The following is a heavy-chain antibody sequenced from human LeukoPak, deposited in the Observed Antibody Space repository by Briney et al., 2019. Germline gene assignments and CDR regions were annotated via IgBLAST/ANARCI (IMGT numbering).Heavy chain of an antibody. CDR3: AKERPPDGYNYGVHRSYFDY. CDR1: GFTFSSYS. Sequence: GGSLRLSCAASGFTFSSYSMNWVRQAPGKGLEWVSYISSSSSTIYYADSVKGRFTISRDNAKNSLYLQMNSLRDEDTAVYYCAKERPPDGYNYGVHRSYFDYWGQGTLVTVSS. V-gene: IGHV3-48*02. J-gene: IGHJ4*02. CDR2: ISSSSSTI. D-gene: IGHD5-24*01.